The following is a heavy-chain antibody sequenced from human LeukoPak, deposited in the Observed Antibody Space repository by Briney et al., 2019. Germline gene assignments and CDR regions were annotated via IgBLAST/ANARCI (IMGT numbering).Heavy chain of an antibody. J-gene: IGHJ1*01. CDR3: ASPRGDDSGGYYTWYFHH. CDR1: GGSFSGYY. Sequence: SETLSLTCSVYGGSFSGYYWSWIRQPPGKGLEWIGSGSTYYNPSLKSRVTISVDTSKNQFSLKLSSVTAADTAVYFCASPRGDDSGGYYTWYFHHWGQGILVTVSS. D-gene: IGHD3-22*01. CDR2: SGST. V-gene: IGHV4-34*01.